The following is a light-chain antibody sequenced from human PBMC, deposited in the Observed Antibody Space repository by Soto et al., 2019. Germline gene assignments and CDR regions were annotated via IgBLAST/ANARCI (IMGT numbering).Light chain of an antibody. CDR2: DND. CDR1: SSNIGGNG. CDR3: GTWDSSLSAYV. V-gene: IGLV1-51*01. Sequence: QSVLTQPPSASGTPGQRVTISCSGRSSNIGGNGVNWYQQLPGTAPKLLIYDNDKRPSGTPDRFSGSKSGSSATLGITGLQTGDEADYYCGTWDSSLSAYVFGTGTKVTVL. J-gene: IGLJ1*01.